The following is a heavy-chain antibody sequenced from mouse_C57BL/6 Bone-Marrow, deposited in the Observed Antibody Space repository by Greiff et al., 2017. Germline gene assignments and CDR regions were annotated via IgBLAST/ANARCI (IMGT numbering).Heavy chain of an antibody. CDR3: ARTTVVATPYFDV. D-gene: IGHD1-1*01. CDR1: GFSLTSYG. Sequence: VKLMESGPGLVQPSQSLSITCTVSGFSLTSYGVHWVRQSPGKGLEWLGVIWSGGSTDYNAAFISRLSISKDNSKSQVFFKMNSLQADDTAIYYCARTTVVATPYFDVWGTGTTVTVSS. J-gene: IGHJ1*03. CDR2: IWSGGST. V-gene: IGHV2-2*01.